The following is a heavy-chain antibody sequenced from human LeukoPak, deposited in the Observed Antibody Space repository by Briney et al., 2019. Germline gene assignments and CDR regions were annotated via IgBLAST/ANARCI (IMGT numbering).Heavy chain of an antibody. CDR3: ARDLSSGWYYYYYMDV. D-gene: IGHD6-19*01. J-gene: IGHJ6*03. V-gene: IGHV4-39*07. CDR1: GGSISSSSYY. Sequence: SSETLSLTCTVSGGSISSSSYYWGWIRQPPGKGLEWIGSIYHSGSTYYNPSLKSRVTISVDTSKNQFSLKLSSVTAADTAVYYCARDLSSGWYYYYYMDVWGKGTTVTVSS. CDR2: IYHSGST.